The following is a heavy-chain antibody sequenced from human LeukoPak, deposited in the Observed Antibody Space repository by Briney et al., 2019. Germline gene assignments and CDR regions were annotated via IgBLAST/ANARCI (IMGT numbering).Heavy chain of an antibody. D-gene: IGHD3-10*01. J-gene: IGHJ4*02. CDR3: VKVAKYYYGSETYYFFEH. CDR1: GFTFSRYS. V-gene: IGHV3-21*01. Sequence: GGSLRLSCAASGFTFSRYSMNWVRQAPGKGLEWVSSISSGSSYIYYADSGKGRFTISRDNAKNSLYLQMNSLRVEDTAIYYCVKVAKYYYGSETYYFFEHWGQGTPVTASS. CDR2: ISSGSSYI.